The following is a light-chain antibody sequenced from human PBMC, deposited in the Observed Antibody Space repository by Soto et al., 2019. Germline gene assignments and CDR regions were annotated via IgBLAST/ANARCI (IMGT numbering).Light chain of an antibody. CDR3: MQGSHWPWT. V-gene: IGKV2-30*02. J-gene: IGKJ1*01. Sequence: VDLTQSPLSQPVTLGQPASISCRSGQSLLHSDGNTYLSWFQQRPGHSPRRLIYKVSDRDSGVPDRFSGSGSGTDFTLKISRVEAEDIGVYYCMQGSHWPWTFGQGTKMEIK. CDR2: KVS. CDR1: QSLLHSDGNTY.